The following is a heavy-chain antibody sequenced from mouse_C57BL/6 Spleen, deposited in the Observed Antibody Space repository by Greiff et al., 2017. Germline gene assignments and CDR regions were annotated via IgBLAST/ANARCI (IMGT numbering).Heavy chain of an antibody. Sequence: QVQLQQPGAELVKPGASVKLSCKAFGYTFTSYWMHWVKQRPGQGLEWIGMIHLNSGSTNYNEKIRSKATLTVDQSSSTAYMQLSSLTSEDSAVYYCVSYDGYSYWGQGTTLTVSS. CDR2: IHLNSGST. D-gene: IGHD2-3*01. V-gene: IGHV1-64*01. CDR1: GYTFTSYW. J-gene: IGHJ2*01. CDR3: VSYDGYSY.